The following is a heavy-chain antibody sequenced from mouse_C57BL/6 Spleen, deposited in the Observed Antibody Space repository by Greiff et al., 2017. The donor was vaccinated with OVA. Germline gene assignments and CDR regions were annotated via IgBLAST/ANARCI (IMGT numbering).Heavy chain of an antibody. Sequence: EVQLVESGPGLVKPSQSLSLTCSVTGYSITSGYYWNWIRQFPGNQLEWMGYISYDGSNNYNPSLKNRISITRDTSKNQFFLKLNSVTTEDTATYYCARGRGTFAYWGQGTLVTVSA. V-gene: IGHV3-6*01. CDR3: ARGRGTFAY. J-gene: IGHJ3*01. CDR2: ISYDGSN. CDR1: GYSITSGYY. D-gene: IGHD3-1*01.